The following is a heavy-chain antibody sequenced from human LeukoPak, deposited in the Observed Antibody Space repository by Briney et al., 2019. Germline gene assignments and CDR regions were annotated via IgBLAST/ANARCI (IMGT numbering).Heavy chain of an antibody. Sequence: GRSLRLSCAASGFTFSSYAMHWVRQAPGKGLEWVAVISYDGSNKYYADSVKGRFTISRDNSKITLYLQMNSLRAEDTAVYYCARDTPYQFERFFPYDSSGYYDYWGQGTLVTVSS. CDR1: GFTFSSYA. CDR2: ISYDGSNK. V-gene: IGHV3-30-3*01. CDR3: ARDTPYQFERFFPYDSSGYYDY. J-gene: IGHJ4*02. D-gene: IGHD3-22*01.